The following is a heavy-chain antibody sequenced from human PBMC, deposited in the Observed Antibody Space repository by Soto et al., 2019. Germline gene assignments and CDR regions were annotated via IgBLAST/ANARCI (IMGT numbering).Heavy chain of an antibody. CDR3: ARARGGYALSAKYYYYYMDV. Sequence: SETLSLTCTVSGGSISSYYWSWIRQPPGKGLEWIGYIYYSGSTNYNPSLKSRVTISVDTSKNQFSLKLSSVTAADTAVYYCARARGGYALSAKYYYYYMDVWGKGTTVTVSS. D-gene: IGHD5-12*01. CDR2: IYYSGST. J-gene: IGHJ6*03. CDR1: GGSISSYY. V-gene: IGHV4-59*01.